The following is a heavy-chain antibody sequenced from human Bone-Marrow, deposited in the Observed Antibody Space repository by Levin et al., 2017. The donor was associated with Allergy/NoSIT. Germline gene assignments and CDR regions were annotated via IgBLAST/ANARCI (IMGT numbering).Heavy chain of an antibody. CDR1: GGSITRGDW. CDR3: ARLPKWQYYYFDS. Sequence: TSETLSLTCVVSGGSITRGDWWSWVRQTPGKGLEWIGEIGYSGSTNYNPSLQSRVTLSIDTSKNQFSLKLTSVTAADTAVYYCARLPKWQYYYFDSWGPGTVVTGSS. CDR2: IGYSGST. J-gene: IGHJ4*02. V-gene: IGHV4-4*02. D-gene: IGHD5-12*01.